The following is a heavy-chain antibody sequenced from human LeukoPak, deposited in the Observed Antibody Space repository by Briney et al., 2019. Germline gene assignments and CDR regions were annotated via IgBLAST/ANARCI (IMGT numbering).Heavy chain of an antibody. CDR1: GYTFTSYA. CDR2: INVGNGNT. V-gene: IGHV1-3*01. CDR3: ARDRYYGSGTYNYFDY. D-gene: IGHD3-10*01. J-gene: IGHJ4*02. Sequence: ASVKVSCKASGYTFTSYAMHWVRQAAGQRLEWMGGINVGNGNTKYSQKFQGRVTITRDTSASTAYMELSSLRSEDTAVYYCARDRYYGSGTYNYFDYWGQGTLVTVSS.